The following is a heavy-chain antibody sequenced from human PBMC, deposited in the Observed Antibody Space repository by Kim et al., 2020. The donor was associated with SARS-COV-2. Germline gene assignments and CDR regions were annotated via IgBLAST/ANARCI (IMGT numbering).Heavy chain of an antibody. CDR3: AREAGGGVVTDDSSFDY. CDR2: IWYDGSNK. J-gene: IGHJ4*02. Sequence: GGSLRLSCAASGFTFSSYGMHWVRQAPGKGLEWVAVIWYDGSNKYYADSVKGRFTISRDNSKNTLYLQMNSLRAEDTAVYYCAREAGGGVVTDDSSFDYWGQGNLVTVSS. V-gene: IGHV3-33*01. CDR1: GFTFSSYG. D-gene: IGHD3-3*01.